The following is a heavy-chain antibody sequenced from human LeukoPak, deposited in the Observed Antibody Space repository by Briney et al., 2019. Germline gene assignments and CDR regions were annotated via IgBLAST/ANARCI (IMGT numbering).Heavy chain of an antibody. D-gene: IGHD3-16*01. CDR2: IYYSGST. V-gene: IGHV4-39*07. CDR3: ARGIKIEGFFDY. CDR1: GGSISSSSYY. J-gene: IGHJ4*02. Sequence: SETLSLTCTVSGGSISSSSYYWGWIRQPPGKGLEWIGSIYYSGSTYYNPSLKSRVIISVDTSKNQFSLKLSSVTAADTAVYYCARGIKIEGFFDYWGQGTLVTVSS.